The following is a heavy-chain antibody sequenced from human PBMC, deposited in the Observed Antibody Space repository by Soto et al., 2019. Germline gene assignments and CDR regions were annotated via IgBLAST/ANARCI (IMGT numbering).Heavy chain of an antibody. V-gene: IGHV3-48*02. J-gene: IGHJ6*02. CDR2: ISPSGDTT. CDR1: GFSFSTYS. D-gene: IGHD4-17*01. CDR3: ARNPYGDYVPDV. Sequence: EVQLVESGGGLAQPGGSLRLSCATSGFSFSTYSMNWVRQAPGKGLEWVSYISPSGDTTYYAGSVRGRFTISRDNADNSLSLQMNSLRDEDTAVYYCARNPYGDYVPDVWGQGTTVTVSS.